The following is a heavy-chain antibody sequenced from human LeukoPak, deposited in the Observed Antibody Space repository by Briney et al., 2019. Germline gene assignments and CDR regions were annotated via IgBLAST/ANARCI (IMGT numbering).Heavy chain of an antibody. D-gene: IGHD1-1*01. Sequence: GSLRLSCSASGFTFSSYGMHWVRQAPGKGLEWVAFIRYDGSNKYYADSVKGRFTISRDNSKNTLYLQMNSLRAEDTAVYYCAKGMERYLDYWGQGTLVTVSS. V-gene: IGHV3-30*02. CDR1: GFTFSSYG. J-gene: IGHJ4*02. CDR2: IRYDGSNK. CDR3: AKGMERYLDY.